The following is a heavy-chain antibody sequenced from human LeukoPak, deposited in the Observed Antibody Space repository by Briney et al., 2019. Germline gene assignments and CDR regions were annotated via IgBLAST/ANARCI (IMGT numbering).Heavy chain of an antibody. CDR2: IHYSGST. CDR1: GGSFSDYD. V-gene: IGHV4-30-4*08. J-gene: IGHJ5*02. D-gene: IGHD3-10*01. Sequence: PSETLSLTCAVYGGSFSDYDCSWIRQPPGKGLEWIGHIHYSGSTYYNPSLKSRVTISVDTSKNQFSLKLSSVTAADTAMYYCARVSGSGRWFDPWGQGTLVTVSS. CDR3: ARVSGSGRWFDP.